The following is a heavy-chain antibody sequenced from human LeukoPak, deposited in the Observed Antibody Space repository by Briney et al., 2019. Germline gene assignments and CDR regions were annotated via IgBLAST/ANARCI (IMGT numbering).Heavy chain of an antibody. CDR2: ISANNGET. CDR1: GYTFTNYG. D-gene: IGHD3-22*01. CDR3: ARGYYDSSGYLISYNWFDP. J-gene: IGHJ5*02. Sequence: ASVKVSCKASGYTFTNYGISWVRQAPGHGLEWVGWISANNGETRHAQKVQGRLTMTTETSTSTAYMDLRSLRSDDTAVYYCARGYYDSSGYLISYNWFDPWGQGTLVTVSS. V-gene: IGHV1-18*01.